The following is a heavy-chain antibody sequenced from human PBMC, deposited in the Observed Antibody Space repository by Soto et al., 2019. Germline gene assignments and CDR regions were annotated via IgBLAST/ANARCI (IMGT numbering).Heavy chain of an antibody. Sequence: EVQLLESGGGLVQPGGSLRLSCAASGFPFSSYDLSWVRQGPGKGLERVSAISGSSSRTYYADSVKSRIPISSDNYKKTMYLQMNSLRADDTAVYYCANRDTSMITRYYYCMDVWGQGTTVTVSS. CDR1: GFPFSSYD. CDR3: ANRDTSMITRYYYCMDV. J-gene: IGHJ6*02. V-gene: IGHV3-23*01. CDR2: ISGSSSRT. D-gene: IGHD5-18*01.